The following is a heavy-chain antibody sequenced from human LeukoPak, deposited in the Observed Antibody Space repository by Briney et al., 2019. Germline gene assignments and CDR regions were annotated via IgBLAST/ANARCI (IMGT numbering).Heavy chain of an antibody. CDR1: GGSILSTNW. J-gene: IGHJ4*02. V-gene: IGHV4-4*02. CDR3: TRESGAFSPFGF. CDR2: VHLNGAT. Sequence: SGTLSLTCAVSGGSILSTNWWSWVRQPPGKGLEWIGEVHLNGATNYNPSVEGRATMSIDKSKNHLSLEVTSVTAADTAMYYCTRESGAFSPFGFWGQGTLVTVSS. D-gene: IGHD1-26*01.